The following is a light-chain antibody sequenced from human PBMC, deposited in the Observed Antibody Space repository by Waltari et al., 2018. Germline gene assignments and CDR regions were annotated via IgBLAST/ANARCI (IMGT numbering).Light chain of an antibody. CDR2: INSDGSH. Sequence: QLVLTQSPSASASLGASAKVTCTLSSGHTNNAIAWHQRQPGGGPRFWVRINSDGSHKKGDGVPAPFSGSRSGTEFYLTISSLQSEDEGDYYCQTWDTAILLFGGGTKLSVL. CDR3: QTWDTAILL. V-gene: IGLV4-69*01. J-gene: IGLJ3*02. CDR1: SGHTNNA.